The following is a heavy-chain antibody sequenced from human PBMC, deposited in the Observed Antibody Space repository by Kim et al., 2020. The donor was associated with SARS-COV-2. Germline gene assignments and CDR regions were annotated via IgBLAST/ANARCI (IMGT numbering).Heavy chain of an antibody. J-gene: IGHJ4*02. V-gene: IGHV4-34*01. Sequence: SETLSLTCAVYGGSMNIYFWTWIRQSPEKGLEWIGDIDDRGRTNYNPSLRSRLTISLDTSKNQFSLRLTSVTASDTAVYYCARPHYCSSSSCNGPLVIWGQGNLVTVSS. CDR1: GGSMNIYF. CDR3: ARPHYCSSSSCNGPLVI. CDR2: IDDRGRT. D-gene: IGHD2-2*01.